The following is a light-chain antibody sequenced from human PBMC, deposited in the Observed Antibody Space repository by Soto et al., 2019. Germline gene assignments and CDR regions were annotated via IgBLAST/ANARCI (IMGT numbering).Light chain of an antibody. CDR2: GNS. Sequence: QSVLTQPPSVSGAPGQRVTISCTESSSNIGAGYDVHWYQQLPGTAPKLLIYGNSNRPSGVPDRFSGSKSGTSASLAITGLXXEXXXXYYCQSYDSSLSGWVFGGGTKLTVL. J-gene: IGLJ3*02. V-gene: IGLV1-40*01. CDR3: QSYDSSLSGWV. CDR1: SSNIGAGYD.